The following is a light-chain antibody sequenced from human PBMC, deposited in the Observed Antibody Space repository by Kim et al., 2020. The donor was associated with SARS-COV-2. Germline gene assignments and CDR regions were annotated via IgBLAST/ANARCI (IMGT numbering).Light chain of an antibody. V-gene: IGLV3-9*01. CDR2: RDT. Sequence: SYELTQPLSVSVALGQTARITCGGNNIVTKNVHWYQQKPGQAPVLVMYRDTNRPSGIPERFSGPNSGNTATLTISRAQAGDEADYYRPVWDSSTWVFGGG. CDR3: PVWDSSTWV. J-gene: IGLJ3*02. CDR1: NIVTKN.